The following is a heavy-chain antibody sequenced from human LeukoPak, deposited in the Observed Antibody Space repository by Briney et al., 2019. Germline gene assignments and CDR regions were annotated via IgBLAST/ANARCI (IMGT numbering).Heavy chain of an antibody. CDR3: AKRLKRNYYYHYAMDV. D-gene: IGHD3-22*01. CDR1: GFTFKTHA. J-gene: IGHJ6*02. Sequence: GGSLRLSCAASGFTFKTHAMSWVRQAPGKGPEWVSRIDDSGVIRSYADSVKGRFTISRDNSKMTLTLQMNSLRAEDTAVYYCAKRLKRNYYYHYAMDVWGQGTTVTVSS. CDR2: IDDSGVIR. V-gene: IGHV3-23*01.